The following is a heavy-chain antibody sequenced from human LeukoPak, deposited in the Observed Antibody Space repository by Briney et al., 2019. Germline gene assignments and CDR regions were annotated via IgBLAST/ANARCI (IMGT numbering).Heavy chain of an antibody. J-gene: IGHJ4*02. V-gene: IGHV4-39*07. Sequence: SETLSLTCSVSGGSISLSYYYWGWIRQPPGKALEWIGSVYYSGTTSYNPSLKSRVTISVDMSKNHFSLRLSSVTAADTAMYYCARNSCPSGTCYDNRGYFDYWGQGTLVTVSS. D-gene: IGHD2-15*01. CDR3: ARNSCPSGTCYDNRGYFDY. CDR1: GGSISLSYYY. CDR2: VYYSGTT.